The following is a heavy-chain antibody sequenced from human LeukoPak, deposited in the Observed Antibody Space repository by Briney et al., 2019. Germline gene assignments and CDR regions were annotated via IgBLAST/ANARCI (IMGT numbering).Heavy chain of an antibody. J-gene: IGHJ4*02. D-gene: IGHD6-13*01. V-gene: IGHV1-69*06. CDR1: GGTFSSYA. Sequence: ASVKVSCKASGGTFSSYAISWVRQAPGQGLEWMGGIIPIFGTANYAQKFQGRVTITADKSTSSAYMELSSLRSEDTAVYYCARSSIIAAAGPYYFDYWGQGTLVTVSS. CDR2: IIPIFGTA. CDR3: ARSSIIAAAGPYYFDY.